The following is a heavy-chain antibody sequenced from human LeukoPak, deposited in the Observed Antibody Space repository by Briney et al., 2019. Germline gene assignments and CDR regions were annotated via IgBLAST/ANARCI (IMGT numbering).Heavy chain of an antibody. CDR1: GYSISSGYY. CDR3: ARRATYYYGSGSYYLN. CDR2: IYYSGST. D-gene: IGHD3-10*01. J-gene: IGHJ4*02. V-gene: IGHV4-38-2*02. Sequence: SETLSLTCTVSGYSISSGYYWGWIRQPPGKGLEWTGSIYYSGSTYYNPSLKSRVTISVDTSKNQFSLKLSSVTAADTAVYYCARRATYYYGSGSYYLNWGQGTLVTVSS.